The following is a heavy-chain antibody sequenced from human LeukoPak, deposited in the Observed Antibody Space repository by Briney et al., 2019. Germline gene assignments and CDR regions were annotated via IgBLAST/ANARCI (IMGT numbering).Heavy chain of an antibody. CDR2: IYSGGTT. Sequence: GRSLRLSCAASGFTVSSNNMNWVRQTPGKGLEWVSVIYSGGTTYYADSVKGRFTISRDNSNNTLYLQMSSLRAEDTAVYHCARDRTSGSHYSGLDVWGQGTTVTVSS. D-gene: IGHD1-26*01. CDR3: ARDRTSGSHYSGLDV. CDR1: GFTVSSNN. J-gene: IGHJ6*02. V-gene: IGHV3-66*01.